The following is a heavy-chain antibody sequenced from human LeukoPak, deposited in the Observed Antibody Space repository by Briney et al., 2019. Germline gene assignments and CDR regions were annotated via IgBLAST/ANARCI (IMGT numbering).Heavy chain of an antibody. CDR2: MNQDGSEI. D-gene: IGHD3-10*01. J-gene: IGHJ6*03. V-gene: IGHV3-7*01. CDR3: TRDFQGRFYYHVDV. CDR1: GFSFSSCW. Sequence: GGSLRLSCAASGFSFSSCWMSWVRQAPGRGLEWVANMNQDGSEIYYVDSVKGPLTISRDNAKNALYLQMNSLGAEDTGVYYCTRDFQGRFYYHVDVWGKGTTVTVSS.